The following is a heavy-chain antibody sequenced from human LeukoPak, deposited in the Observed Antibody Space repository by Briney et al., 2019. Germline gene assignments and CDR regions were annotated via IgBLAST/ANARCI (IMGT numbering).Heavy chain of an antibody. CDR2: ISGGGHTI. CDR1: GFTFRSYE. D-gene: IGHD6-13*01. V-gene: IGHV3-48*03. J-gene: IGHJ1*01. CDR3: ARDRSYNRSWAQYFHH. Sequence: GGSLRLSCAASGFTFRSYEKNWVRQAAGKGREWVSYISGGGHTIYYADSVKGRFSISRDNSKNSLYLQMNSLRAEDTAVYYCARDRSYNRSWAQYFHHWGQGTLVTVSS.